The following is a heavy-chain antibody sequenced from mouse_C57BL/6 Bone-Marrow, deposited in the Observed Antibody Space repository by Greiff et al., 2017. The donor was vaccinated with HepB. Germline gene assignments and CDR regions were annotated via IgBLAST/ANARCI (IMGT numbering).Heavy chain of an antibody. J-gene: IGHJ1*03. D-gene: IGHD1-1*01. CDR3: ARLTTVVALDWYFDV. V-gene: IGHV5-6*01. Sequence: EVMLVESGGDLVKPGGSLKLSCAASGFTFSSYGMSWVRQTPDKRLEWVATISSGGSYTYYPDSVKGRFTISRDNAKNTLYLQMSSLKSEDTAMYYCARLTTVVALDWYFDVWGTGTTVTVSS. CDR2: ISSGGSYT. CDR1: GFTFSSYG.